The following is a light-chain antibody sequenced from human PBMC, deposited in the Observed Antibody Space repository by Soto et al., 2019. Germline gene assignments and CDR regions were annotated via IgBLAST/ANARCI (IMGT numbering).Light chain of an antibody. CDR2: EVT. Sequence: QSALTQPPSASKSPGQSVTISCTGTSSDVATYNYVSWYQQHPGKAPKLIIYEVTKRPSGVPDRFSGSKSGASASLAITGLQAEDEADYYCQSYDSRLSGSVFGTGTKLTVL. CDR3: QSYDSRLSGSV. V-gene: IGLV2-8*02. CDR1: SSDVATYNY. J-gene: IGLJ1*01.